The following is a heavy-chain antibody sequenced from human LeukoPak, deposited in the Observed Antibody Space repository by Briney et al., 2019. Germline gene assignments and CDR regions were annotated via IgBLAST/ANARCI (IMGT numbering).Heavy chain of an antibody. V-gene: IGHV4-4*09. J-gene: IGHJ2*01. D-gene: IGHD3-22*01. CDR2: IYSNGIT. Sequence: SETLSLTCTVSGGSIFSYYFNWIRQPPGKGLEWIGYIYSNGITSYNPSLRSRSTISIATSKNHHSLSLTSVTAADTATYYCARRAYYDSSGYYPASGYFDLWRRGPLLTV. CDR3: ARRAYYDSSGYYPASGYFDL. CDR1: GGSIFSYY.